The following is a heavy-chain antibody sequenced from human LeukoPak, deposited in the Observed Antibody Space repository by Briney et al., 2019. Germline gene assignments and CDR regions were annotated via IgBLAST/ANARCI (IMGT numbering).Heavy chain of an antibody. V-gene: IGHV3-21*01. Sequence: GGSLRLSCAASGFTFSTYSMNWVRQAPGKGLEWVSSISSSSSYIYYADSVKGRFTISRDNAKNSLYLQMNSLRAEDTAVYYCGTDSSSGSPHRYSALWGRGTLVTVSS. J-gene: IGHJ2*01. CDR2: ISSSSSYI. CDR3: GTDSSSGSPHRYSAL. CDR1: GFTFSTYS. D-gene: IGHD1-26*01.